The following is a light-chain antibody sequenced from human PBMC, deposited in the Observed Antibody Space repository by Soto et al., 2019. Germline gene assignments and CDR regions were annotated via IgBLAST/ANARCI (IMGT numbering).Light chain of an antibody. Sequence: QSALTQPASVSGSPGQSITISCTGTSSDVGAYKYVSWYQQHSGKVPKLIIYGVSNRPSGVSNRFSGSKSGNTAFLTISGLQPEDEADYYCSSFTGTTTLDVFGTGTQLTVL. V-gene: IGLV2-14*03. CDR1: SSDVGAYKY. CDR3: SSFTGTTTLDV. CDR2: GVS. J-gene: IGLJ1*01.